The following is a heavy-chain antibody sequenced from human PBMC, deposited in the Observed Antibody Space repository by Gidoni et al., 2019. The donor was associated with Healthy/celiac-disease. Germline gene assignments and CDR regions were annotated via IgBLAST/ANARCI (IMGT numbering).Heavy chain of an antibody. J-gene: IGHJ4*02. Sequence: AASGFTFSSYAMSWVRQAPGKGLEWASAISGSGGSTYYADSVKGRFTISRDNSKNTLYLQMNSLRAEDTAVYYCALRSDSHYFDYWGQGTLVTVSS. CDR3: ALRSDSHYFDY. D-gene: IGHD2-15*01. CDR2: ISGSGGST. V-gene: IGHV3-23*01. CDR1: GFTFSSYA.